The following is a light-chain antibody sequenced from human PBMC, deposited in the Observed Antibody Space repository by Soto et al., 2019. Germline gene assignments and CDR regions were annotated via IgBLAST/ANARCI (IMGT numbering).Light chain of an antibody. CDR3: PQHLRP. V-gene: IGKV3-11*01. CDR2: RTS. CDR1: QSVSFY. Sequence: TLSLSPGERATLSCRASQSVSFYLGWYQQKPGRAPRLLISRTSNRATGIADRFSGSGSGTDFSLTFSSLEPIHSAISFSPQHLRPSGQG. J-gene: IGKJ5*01.